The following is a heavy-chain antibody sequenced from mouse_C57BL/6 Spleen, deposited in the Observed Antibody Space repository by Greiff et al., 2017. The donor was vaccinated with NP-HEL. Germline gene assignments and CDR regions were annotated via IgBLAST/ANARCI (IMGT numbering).Heavy chain of an antibody. J-gene: IGHJ3*01. Sequence: EVQLQESGPGLVKPSQSLSLTCSVTGYSITSGYYWNWIRQFPGNKLEWMGYISYDGSNNYNPSLKNRISITRDTSKNPFFLKLKSVTTGDTGKYYCARDLEGFAYWGQGTLVTGSA. CDR1: GYSITSGYY. CDR3: ARDLEGFAY. CDR2: ISYDGSN. V-gene: IGHV3-6*01.